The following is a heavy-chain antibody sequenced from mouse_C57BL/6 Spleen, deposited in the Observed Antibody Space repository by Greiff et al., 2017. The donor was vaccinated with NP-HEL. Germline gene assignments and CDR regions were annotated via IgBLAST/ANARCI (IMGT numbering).Heavy chain of an antibody. CDR3: ARRYGSSYWYFEV. CDR2: ISSGSSTI. Sequence: DVMLVESGGGLVKPGGSLKLSCAASGFTFSDYGMHWVRQAPEKGLEWVAYISSGSSTIYYADTVKGRFTISRDNAKNTLFLQMTSLRSEDTAMYYCARRYGSSYWYFEVWGTGTTVTVAS. D-gene: IGHD1-1*01. J-gene: IGHJ1*03. CDR1: GFTFSDYG. V-gene: IGHV5-17*01.